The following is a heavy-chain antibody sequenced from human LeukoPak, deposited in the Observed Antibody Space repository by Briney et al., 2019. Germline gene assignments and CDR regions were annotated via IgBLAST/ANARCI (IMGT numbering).Heavy chain of an antibody. V-gene: IGHV3-23*01. CDR3: AKDLGAAAAPFDY. CDR1: RFTFSSYA. Sequence: GGSLRLSCAASRFTFSSYAMSWIRQAPGKGLEWVSAISGSGGSTYYADCVKGRFTISRDNSKNTLYLRMNSLRAEDTAVYYCAKDLGAAAAPFDYWGQGTLVTVSS. D-gene: IGHD6-13*01. CDR2: ISGSGGST. J-gene: IGHJ4*02.